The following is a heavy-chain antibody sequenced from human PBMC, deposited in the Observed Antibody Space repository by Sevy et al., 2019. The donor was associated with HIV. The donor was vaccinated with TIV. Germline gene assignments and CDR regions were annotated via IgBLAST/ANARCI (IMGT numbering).Heavy chain of an antibody. CDR3: TRGLATADTPEYYFDY. CDR2: ITRNXYEAYGGTT. D-gene: IGHD5-12*01. CDR1: GFTFDDYA. Sequence: GGSLRLSCTTSGFTFDDYAMSWFRQAPGKGLEWVAFITRNXYEAYGGTTDYAASVKGRFIISRDDSKSIAYLQMNSLXTEDTAVYYCTRGLATADTPEYYFDYWGQGILVTVSS. V-gene: IGHV3-49*03. J-gene: IGHJ4*02.